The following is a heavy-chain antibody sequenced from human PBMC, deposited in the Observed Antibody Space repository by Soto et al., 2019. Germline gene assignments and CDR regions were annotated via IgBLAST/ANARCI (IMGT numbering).Heavy chain of an antibody. CDR3: ARRGGDSSPAHGMDV. Sequence: PGESLKISCKGSGYSFTSYWISWVRQMPGKGLEWMGRIDPSDSYTNYSPSFQGHVTISADKSISTAYLQWSSLKASDTAMYYCARRGGDSSPAHGMDVWGQGTTVTGSS. CDR1: GYSFTSYW. CDR2: IDPSDSYT. D-gene: IGHD6-6*01. J-gene: IGHJ6*02. V-gene: IGHV5-10-1*01.